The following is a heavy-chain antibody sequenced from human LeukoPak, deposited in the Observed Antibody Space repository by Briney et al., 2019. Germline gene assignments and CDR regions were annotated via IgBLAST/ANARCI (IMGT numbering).Heavy chain of an antibody. J-gene: IGHJ5*02. CDR2: TYAGGAS. D-gene: IGHD2-15*01. Sequence: GGSLRLSCAASGFNISNLMWARQAPGRRLEWVSVTYAGGASWYGDFVEGRFTISRDNSKNTVYLQMNGLRGDDTAIYYCARADSTKWWGLDPWGQGTQVTVAS. V-gene: IGHV3-53*01. CDR1: GFNISN. CDR3: ARADSTKWWGLDP.